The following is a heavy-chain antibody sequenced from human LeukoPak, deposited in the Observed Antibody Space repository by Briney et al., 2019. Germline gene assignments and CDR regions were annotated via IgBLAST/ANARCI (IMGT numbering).Heavy chain of an antibody. CDR1: GFTFSSYA. J-gene: IGHJ4*02. Sequence: PGGSLRLSCAASGFTFSSYAMSWVRQAPGKGLEWVSAISGSGGSTYYADSVKGRFTISRDNSKNTLYLQMNSLRAEDTAVYYCAKTGFVVIAVAGMEYFDYWGQGTLVTVSS. CDR2: ISGSGGST. D-gene: IGHD6-19*01. V-gene: IGHV3-23*01. CDR3: AKTGFVVIAVAGMEYFDY.